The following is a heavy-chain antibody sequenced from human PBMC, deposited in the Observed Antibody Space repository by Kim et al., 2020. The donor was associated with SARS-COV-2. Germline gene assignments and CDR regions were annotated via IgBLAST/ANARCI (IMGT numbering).Heavy chain of an antibody. CDR2: ISYDGSNK. J-gene: IGHJ6*02. V-gene: IGHV3-30*18. D-gene: IGHD3-10*01. CDR1: GFTFSSYG. Sequence: GGSLRLSCAASGFTFSSYGMHWVRQAPGKVLEWVAVISYDGSNKYYADFVKGRFTISRDNSKNTLYLQMNSLRAEDTAVYYCAKESGSGSYYAWTYYYYGMDVWGQGTTVTVSS. CDR3: AKESGSGSYYAWTYYYYGMDV.